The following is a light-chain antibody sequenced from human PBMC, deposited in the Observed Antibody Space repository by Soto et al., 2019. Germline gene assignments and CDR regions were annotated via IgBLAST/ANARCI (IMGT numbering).Light chain of an antibody. CDR1: QSVLYSSNNKNY. Sequence: DIVLTQSPDSLAASLGERATINCKSSQSVLYSSNNKNYLTWYQQKPGQPPKLLIYWASIRESGVPDRFSGSGSGTDFTLTISSLQAEDVAVYYCQQYYSTPLTFGGGTNVEIK. J-gene: IGKJ4*01. CDR3: QQYYSTPLT. CDR2: WAS. V-gene: IGKV4-1*01.